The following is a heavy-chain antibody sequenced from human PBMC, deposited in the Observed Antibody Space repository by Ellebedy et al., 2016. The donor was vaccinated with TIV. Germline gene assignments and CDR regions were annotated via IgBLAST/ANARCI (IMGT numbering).Heavy chain of an antibody. V-gene: IGHV1-2*02. CDR1: GYTFTGYY. CDR2: INPNSGGT. J-gene: IGHJ4*02. Sequence: ASVKVSXXASGYTFTGYYMHWVRQAPGQGLEWMGWINPNSGGTNYAQKFQGRVTMTRDTSISTAYMELSRLRSDDTAVYYCARDPSPTSPPELAYWGQGTLVTVSS. CDR3: ARDPSPTSPPELAY.